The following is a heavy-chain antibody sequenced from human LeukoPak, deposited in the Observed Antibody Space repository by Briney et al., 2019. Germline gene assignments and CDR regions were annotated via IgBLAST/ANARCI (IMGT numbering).Heavy chain of an antibody. D-gene: IGHD2-15*01. CDR3: ARGRYCSGGSCYPPYYFDY. V-gene: IGHV4-34*01. Sequence: SETLSLTCAVYGGSFSGYYWSWIRQPPGKGLEWIGEINHSGSTNYNPSLNSRVTISVDTSKNQFSLKLSSVTAADTAVYYCARGRYCSGGSCYPPYYFDYWGQGTLVTVSS. CDR1: GGSFSGYY. J-gene: IGHJ4*02. CDR2: INHSGST.